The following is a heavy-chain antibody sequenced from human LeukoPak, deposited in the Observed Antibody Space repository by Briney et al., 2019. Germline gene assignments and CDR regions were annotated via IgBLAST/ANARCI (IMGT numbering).Heavy chain of an antibody. J-gene: IGHJ5*01. Sequence: ASVKVSCKASGGTFSSYVITWVRQAPGQGLEWMGWISAYSGNTNYADNLQGRLTMTTDTSTSTAHMELRSLRSDDTAVYYCVRVAMIRGVVFKNWFDSWGQGSLVTVSS. D-gene: IGHD3-10*01. CDR2: ISAYSGNT. CDR3: VRVAMIRGVVFKNWFDS. CDR1: GGTFSSYV. V-gene: IGHV1-18*01.